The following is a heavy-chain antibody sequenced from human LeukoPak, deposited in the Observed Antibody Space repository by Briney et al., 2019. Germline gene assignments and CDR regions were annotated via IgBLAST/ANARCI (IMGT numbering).Heavy chain of an antibody. CDR2: ISYSGID. Sequence: SETLSLTCTVSGDSISTSIKYWGWIRQPPGKGLEWIGSISYSGIDYYNPSLKSRVTISLDTSKNQFSLKLTSVTAADTAVYYCARQTGSGLFILPGGQGTLVTVSS. J-gene: IGHJ4*02. D-gene: IGHD3/OR15-3a*01. V-gene: IGHV4-39*01. CDR1: GDSISTSIKY. CDR3: ARQTGSGLFILP.